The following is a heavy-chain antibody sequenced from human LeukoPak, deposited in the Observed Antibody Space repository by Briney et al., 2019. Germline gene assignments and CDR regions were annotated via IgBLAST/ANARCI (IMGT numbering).Heavy chain of an antibody. V-gene: IGHV4-34*01. J-gene: IGHJ5*02. CDR3: ARGPELLWFGELSDWFDP. Sequence: SETLSLTCAVYGVSFSGYYWSWIRQPPGKGLEWIGEINHSGSTNYNPSLKSRVTISVDTSKNQFSLKLSSVTAADTAVYYCARGPELLWFGELSDWFDPWGQGTLVTVSS. D-gene: IGHD3-10*01. CDR1: GVSFSGYY. CDR2: INHSGST.